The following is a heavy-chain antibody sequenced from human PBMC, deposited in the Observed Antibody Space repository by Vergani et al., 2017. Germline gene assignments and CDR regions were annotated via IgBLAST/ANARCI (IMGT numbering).Heavy chain of an antibody. CDR1: GFTFSSYG. CDR3: ARDSFTPYNGYSSSWLGY. CDR2: IWNDGSNT. Sequence: QVQLVESGGAVVQPGRSLRLSCAASGFTFSSYGMHWVRQAPGKGLEWVAVIWNDGSNTYYADSVKGRFTISRDNSKNTLYLQMNSLRAEDTAVYYCARDSFTPYNGYSSSWLGYWGQGTLVTVSS. D-gene: IGHD6-13*01. V-gene: IGHV3-33*01. J-gene: IGHJ4*02.